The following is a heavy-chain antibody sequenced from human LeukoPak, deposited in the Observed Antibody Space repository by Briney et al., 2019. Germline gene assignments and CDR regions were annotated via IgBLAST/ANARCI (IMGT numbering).Heavy chain of an antibody. Sequence: PSETLSLTCTVSGGSISSYYWSWIRQPQGKGLEWIGHIYYSGSTNYNPSLKSRVTISVGTSKNQFSLKLSSVTAADTAVYYCARVKEGFDIWGQGTMVTVSS. V-gene: IGHV4-59*01. J-gene: IGHJ3*02. D-gene: IGHD4-23*01. CDR3: ARVKEGFDI. CDR2: IYYSGST. CDR1: GGSISSYY.